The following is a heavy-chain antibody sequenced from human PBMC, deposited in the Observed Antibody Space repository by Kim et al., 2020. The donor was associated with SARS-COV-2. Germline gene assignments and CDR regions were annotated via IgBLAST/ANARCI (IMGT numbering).Heavy chain of an antibody. V-gene: IGHV3-9*01. D-gene: IGHD2-2*02. CDR1: EFTFRDYA. CDR2: ISWNSGTL. CDR3: AQAYCSSTNCYIVF. J-gene: IGHJ4*02. Sequence: GGSLRHSCVASEFTFRDYAMYWVRQAPGKGLEWVSGISWNSGTLGYADSVKGRFSISRDNAKNSLYLQMNSLRAEDTALYYCAQAYCSSTNCYIVFWGQGTLVTVSS.